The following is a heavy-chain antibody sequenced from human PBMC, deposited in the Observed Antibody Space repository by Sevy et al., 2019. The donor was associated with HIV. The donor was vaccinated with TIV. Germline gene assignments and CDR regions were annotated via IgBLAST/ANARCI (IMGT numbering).Heavy chain of an antibody. Sequence: GGSLRLSCAASGFTFSNYRMNWVRQAPGKGLERGSSISSSSNYIYYADSVKGRFTISRDNAKNSLYLQMNSLRAEDTAVYYCARGSAVLSATIWDGFDYWCQGTLVTVSS. CDR3: ARGSAVLSATIWDGFDY. V-gene: IGHV3-21*01. J-gene: IGHJ4*02. D-gene: IGHD2-2*02. CDR2: ISSSSNYI. CDR1: GFTFSNYR.